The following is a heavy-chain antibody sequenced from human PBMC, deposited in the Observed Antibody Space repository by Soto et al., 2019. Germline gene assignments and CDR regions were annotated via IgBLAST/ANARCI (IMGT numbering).Heavy chain of an antibody. CDR3: ARDQGVAAAGLTWFDP. D-gene: IGHD6-13*01. CDR2: IHSSGST. CDR1: SFSLRSVSH. J-gene: IGHJ5*02. Sequence: SETLRLTCPFASFSLRSVSHCCFMRHPAGKGLEWIGHIHSSGSTNYNPSLKSRVTMSVDTSKNQFSLRLMSLTAADTAVYYCARDQGVAAAGLTWFDPWGQGHLVTGSS. V-gene: IGHV4-4*07.